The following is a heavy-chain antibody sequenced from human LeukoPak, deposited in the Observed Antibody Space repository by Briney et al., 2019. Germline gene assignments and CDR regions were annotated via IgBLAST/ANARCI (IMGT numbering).Heavy chain of an antibody. Sequence: GGSLRLSCAASGFTVSSNYMSWVRQAPGKGLEWVSVIYSGGSTYYADSVKGRFTISRDNSKNTLYLQMNSLRAEDTAVYYCARDLAAAARGYWGQGTLVTVSS. V-gene: IGHV3-53*01. J-gene: IGHJ4*02. CDR2: IYSGGST. D-gene: IGHD6-13*01. CDR1: GFTVSSNY. CDR3: ARDLAAAARGY.